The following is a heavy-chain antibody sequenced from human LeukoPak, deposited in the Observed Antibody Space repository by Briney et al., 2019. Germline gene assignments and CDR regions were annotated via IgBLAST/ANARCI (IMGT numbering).Heavy chain of an antibody. CDR2: IVSDGGNT. D-gene: IGHD3-3*01. Sequence: GGSLRLSCAASGLTFSSHAMHWVRQAPGKGLEYVSAIVSDGGNTYYADSVRGRFTISRDNSKDTVYLQMGSLRPEDTAVYYCARGGYYAASDIWGQGALVTVSS. J-gene: IGHJ4*02. V-gene: IGHV3-64*02. CDR3: ARGGYYAASDI. CDR1: GLTFSSHA.